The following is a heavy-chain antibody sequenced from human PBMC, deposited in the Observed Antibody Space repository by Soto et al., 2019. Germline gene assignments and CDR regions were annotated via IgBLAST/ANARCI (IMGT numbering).Heavy chain of an antibody. J-gene: IGHJ6*02. CDR3: AHSVTTVTLYYYYYYGMDV. V-gene: IGHV2-5*02. CDR2: IYWDDDK. CDR1: GFSLSTSGVG. D-gene: IGHD4-17*01. Sequence: QITLKESGPTLVKPTQTLALTCTFSGFSLSTSGVGVGWIRQPPGKALEWLALIYWDDDKRYSPSLKSRLTITKDTXXNXVXXTMTNMDPVDTATYYCAHSVTTVTLYYYYYYGMDVWGQGTTVTVSS.